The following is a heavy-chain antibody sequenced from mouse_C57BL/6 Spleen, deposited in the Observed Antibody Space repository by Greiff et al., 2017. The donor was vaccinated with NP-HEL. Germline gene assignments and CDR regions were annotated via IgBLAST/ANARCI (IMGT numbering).Heavy chain of an antibody. CDR2: INPNNGGT. J-gene: IGHJ1*03. CDR3: ARRWDVHWYVDV. V-gene: IGHV1-26*01. Sequence: EVQLQQSGPELVKPGASVKISCKASGYTFTDYYMNWVKQSHGKSLEWIGAINPNNGGTSYNQKFKGKATLTVDKSSSTAYMELRSLTSEDSAVYYCARRWDVHWYVDVWGTGTTVTVSS. D-gene: IGHD4-1*01. CDR1: GYTFTDYY.